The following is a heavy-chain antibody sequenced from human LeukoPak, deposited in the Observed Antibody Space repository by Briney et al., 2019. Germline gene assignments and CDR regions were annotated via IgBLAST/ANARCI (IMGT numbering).Heavy chain of an antibody. V-gene: IGHV1-24*01. CDR1: GYTLTEIS. CDR3: ATNILVRDIINWFDP. CDR2: FDPEDGET. Sequence: ASVKVSCKVSGYTLTEISIHWVRQAPGRGLEWMGGFDPEDGETIYAQRFQGRVTMTEDTSADTAYMELSSLRSEDTAVYYCATNILVRDIINWFDPWGQGTLVTVSS. J-gene: IGHJ5*02. D-gene: IGHD3-10*01.